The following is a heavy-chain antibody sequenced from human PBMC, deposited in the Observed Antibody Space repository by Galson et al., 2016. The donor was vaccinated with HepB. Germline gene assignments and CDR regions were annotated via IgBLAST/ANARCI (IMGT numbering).Heavy chain of an antibody. Sequence: SETLSLTCTVSGGSISGSNHYWGWIRLPPGKGLEWIATVYYIGGPYYNPSLKSRVTISVDTSKNQFSLQLNYVTAADMAVYYCARQSRSGWEKGTFDFWGPGTMVTVSS. J-gene: IGHJ3*01. CDR3: ARQSRSGWEKGTFDF. CDR1: GGSISGSNHY. V-gene: IGHV4-39*01. D-gene: IGHD6-19*01. CDR2: VYYIGGP.